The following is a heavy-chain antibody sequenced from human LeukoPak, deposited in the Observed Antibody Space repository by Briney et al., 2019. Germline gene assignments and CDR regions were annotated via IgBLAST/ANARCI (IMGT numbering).Heavy chain of an antibody. CDR1: GFTFSSFA. Sequence: GGSLRLSCAASGFTFSSFAMSWVRQALGKGLDWVSSISGSGAGTYYADSVKGRFTISRDNSKNTLYLQMNSLRAEDTAVYYCAKSIAVAFYSWGQGTLVTVSS. V-gene: IGHV3-23*01. CDR3: AKSIAVAFYS. D-gene: IGHD6-19*01. J-gene: IGHJ4*02. CDR2: ISGSGAGT.